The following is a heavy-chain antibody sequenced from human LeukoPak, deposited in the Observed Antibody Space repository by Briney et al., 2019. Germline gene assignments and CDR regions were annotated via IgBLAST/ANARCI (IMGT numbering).Heavy chain of an antibody. V-gene: IGHV1-69*05. Sequence: GSSVKVSCKASGGTFSSYAISWVRQAPGQGLEWMGRIIPIFGTANYAQKFQGRVTITTDESTSTAYMELSSLRSDDTAVYYCARDRSNSGPYYFDYWGQGTLVTVSS. D-gene: IGHD6-19*01. CDR1: GGTFSSYA. CDR3: ARDRSNSGPYYFDY. J-gene: IGHJ4*02. CDR2: IIPIFGTA.